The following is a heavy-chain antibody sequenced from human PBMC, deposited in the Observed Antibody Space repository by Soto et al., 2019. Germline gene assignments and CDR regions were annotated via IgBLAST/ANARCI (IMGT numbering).Heavy chain of an antibody. CDR2: IYSSGST. CDR1: GGSISSNY. D-gene: IGHD3-22*01. Sequence: SETLSLTCTVSGGSISSNYWNWIRQPPGKGLEWMGYIYSSGSTKYNPSLNSRVTISIDASKNQFSLHLPYVTAADTAVYYCARGFYDTGGYSAPFDYWGQGTLVTVS. CDR3: ARGFYDTGGYSAPFDY. J-gene: IGHJ4*02. V-gene: IGHV4-59*01.